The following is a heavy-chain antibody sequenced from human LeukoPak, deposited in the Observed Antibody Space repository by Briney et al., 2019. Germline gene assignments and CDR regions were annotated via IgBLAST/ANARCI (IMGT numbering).Heavy chain of an antibody. D-gene: IGHD1-26*01. J-gene: IGHJ3*02. CDR1: GFTFDDYA. CDR2: ISWNSGSI. Sequence: GGSLGLSCAASGFTFDDYAMHWVRQAPGKGLEWVSGISWNSGSIGYADSVKGRFTISRDNAKNSLYLQMNSLRAEDTALYYCAKETGATNAFDIWGQGTMVTVSS. CDR3: AKETGATNAFDI. V-gene: IGHV3-9*01.